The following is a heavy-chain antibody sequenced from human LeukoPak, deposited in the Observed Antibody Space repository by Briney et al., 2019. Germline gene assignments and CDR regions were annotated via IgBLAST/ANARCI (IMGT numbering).Heavy chain of an antibody. V-gene: IGHV1-18*01. CDR2: ISVYNGNT. J-gene: IGHJ4*02. CDR1: GYTFTSYA. CDR3: ARVEEVRGGITSFDY. D-gene: IGHD3-10*01. Sequence: ASVKVSCTASGYTFTSYAISWVRQAPGQGLEWMGWISVYNGNTNYAQKLQGRVTVTTDTSTSTAYMELRSLTSDDTAVYYCARVEEVRGGITSFDYWGQGTLVTVSS.